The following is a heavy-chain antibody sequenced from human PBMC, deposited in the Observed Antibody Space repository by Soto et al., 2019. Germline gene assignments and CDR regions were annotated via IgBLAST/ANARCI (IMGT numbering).Heavy chain of an antibody. J-gene: IGHJ4*01. CDR2: IYYSGST. CDR3: ARHGVFTISPL. V-gene: IGHV4-39*01. D-gene: IGHD3-9*01. Sequence: QLQLQESGPGLVKPSETLSLTCTVSGGSISSSNYYWGWIRQPPGKGLEWIASIYYSGSTYYNPSPKCRVPISVDTSKNQFSLKLSSVPAADTAVYYCARHGVFTISPLWGHGTLVTVSS. CDR1: GGSISSSNYY.